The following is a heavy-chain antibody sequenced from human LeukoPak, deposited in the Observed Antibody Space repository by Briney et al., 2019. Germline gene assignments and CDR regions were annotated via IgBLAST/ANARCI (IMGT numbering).Heavy chain of an antibody. CDR2: ISSSSSYI. D-gene: IGHD3-22*01. CDR1: GFTFSSYS. Sequence: PGGSLRLSCAASGFTFSSYSMNWVRQAPGKGLEWVSSISSSSSYIYYADSVKGRFTISRDNSKNTLYLQMNSLRAEDTAVYYCARESYYYDRGHWYFDLWGRGTLVTVSS. V-gene: IGHV3-21*04. J-gene: IGHJ2*01. CDR3: ARESYYYDRGHWYFDL.